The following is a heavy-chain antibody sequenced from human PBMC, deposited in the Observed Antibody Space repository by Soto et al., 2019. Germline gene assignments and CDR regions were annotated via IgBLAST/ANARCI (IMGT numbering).Heavy chain of an antibody. CDR3: ARDKADTDWFDP. CDR1: GFTFSSYA. J-gene: IGHJ5*02. Sequence: GGSLRLSCAASGFTFSSYAMHWVRQAPGKGLEWVAVISYDGSNKYYADSVKGRFTISRDNSKNTLYLQMNSLRAEDTAVYCCARDKADTDWFDPWGQGTLVTVSS. D-gene: IGHD5-18*01. CDR2: ISYDGSNK. V-gene: IGHV3-30-3*01.